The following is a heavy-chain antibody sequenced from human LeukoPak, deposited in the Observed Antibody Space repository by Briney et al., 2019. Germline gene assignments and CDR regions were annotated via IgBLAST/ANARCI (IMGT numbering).Heavy chain of an antibody. V-gene: IGHV4-59*01. J-gene: IGHJ5*01. CDR2: IYYSGST. CDR1: GDSFRSYY. Sequence: PSETLSLTCTVSGDSFRSYYWSWIRQPPGKGLEWIGYIYYSGSTNYNPSLKSRVTISVDTSKNQFSLKLNSVTAADTAVYYCARGRNLEWFDYWGQGALVTVSS. CDR3: ARGRNLEWFDY. D-gene: IGHD3-3*01.